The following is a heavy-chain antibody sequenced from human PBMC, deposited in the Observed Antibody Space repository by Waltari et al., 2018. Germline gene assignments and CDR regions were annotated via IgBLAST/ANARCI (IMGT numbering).Heavy chain of an antibody. J-gene: IGHJ4*02. V-gene: IGHV4-34*01. D-gene: IGHD4-17*01. CDR2: INHSGST. Sequence: QVQLQQWGAGLLKPSETRSLTCAVYGGSFSGYYWSWIRQPPGKGLEWIGEINHSGSTNYNPSLKSRVTISVDTSKNQFSLKLSSVTAADTAVYYCARGKYDTITVTTLFYFDYWGQGTLVTVSS. CDR1: GGSFSGYY. CDR3: ARGKYDTITVTTLFYFDY.